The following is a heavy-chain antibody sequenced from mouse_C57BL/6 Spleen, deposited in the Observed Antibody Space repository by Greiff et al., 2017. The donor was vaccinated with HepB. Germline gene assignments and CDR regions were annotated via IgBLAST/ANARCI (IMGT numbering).Heavy chain of an antibody. V-gene: IGHV1-64*01. D-gene: IGHD1-1*01. CDR3: ARKLHYGSSHYAMDY. CDR2: IHPNSGST. J-gene: IGHJ4*01. Sequence: VQLQQSGAELVKPGASVKLSCKASGYTFTSYWMHWVKQRPGQGLEWIGMIHPNSGSTNYNEKFKSKATLTVDKSSSTAYMQLSSLTSEDSAVYYCARKLHYGSSHYAMDYWGQGTSVTVSS. CDR1: GYTFTSYW.